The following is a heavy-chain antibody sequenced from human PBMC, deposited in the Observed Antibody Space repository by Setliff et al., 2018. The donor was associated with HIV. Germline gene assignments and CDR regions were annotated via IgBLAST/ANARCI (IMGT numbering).Heavy chain of an antibody. Sequence: SVKVSCKASGGTFSNYAINWVRQAPGQGLEWMGEIIPIFATTHYAQKFQGRGTITADESTSPAYMELRSRRSEHTAVYYCARSSLAAAGLGYMDVWGKGPTVTVSS. D-gene: IGHD6-13*01. CDR2: IIPIFATT. V-gene: IGHV1-69*13. J-gene: IGHJ6*03. CDR3: ARSSLAAAGLGYMDV. CDR1: GGTFSNYA.